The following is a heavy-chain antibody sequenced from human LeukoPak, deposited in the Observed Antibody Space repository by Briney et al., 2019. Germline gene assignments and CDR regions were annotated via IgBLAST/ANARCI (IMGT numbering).Heavy chain of an antibody. CDR3: TTDSGRYYDFWSGDYYYFDK. Sequence: PGGSLRLSCTASGFTFGDYTMSWFRQAPGKGLEWVGFIRSKAYGGTTEDAASVKGRFTISRDDSKSIAYLQMNSLKTEDTAVYYCTTDSGRYYDFWSGDYYYFDKWGQGTLVTVSS. V-gene: IGHV3-49*03. CDR1: GFTFGDYT. CDR2: IRSKAYGGTT. J-gene: IGHJ4*02. D-gene: IGHD3-3*01.